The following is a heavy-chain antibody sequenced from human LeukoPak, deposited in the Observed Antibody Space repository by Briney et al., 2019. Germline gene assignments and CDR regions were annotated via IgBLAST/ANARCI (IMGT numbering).Heavy chain of an antibody. CDR3: THIVVVAASMSADY. D-gene: IGHD2-2*01. V-gene: IGHV3-23*01. Sequence: GGSLRLSCAASGFTFSSYAMSWVRQAPGKGLEWVSAISGSGGSTYYADSVKGRFTIPRDNSKSTLYLQMNSLRAEDTAVYYCTHIVVVAASMSADYWGQGTLVTVSS. CDR1: GFTFSSYA. J-gene: IGHJ4*02. CDR2: ISGSGGST.